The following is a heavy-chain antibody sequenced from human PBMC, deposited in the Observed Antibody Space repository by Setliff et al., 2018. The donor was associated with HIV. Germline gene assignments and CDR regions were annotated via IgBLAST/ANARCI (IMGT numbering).Heavy chain of an antibody. J-gene: IGHJ3*02. CDR1: GVTFSTYG. CDR3: ASTSSSWFDAFDI. D-gene: IGHD6-13*01. Sequence: ASVKVSCKASGVTFSTYGITWVRQAPGQGLQWVGGIIPFLNLTHYAQQFRGRLTITADKSTTTAYMELSSLRSEDTAVYYCASTSSSWFDAFDIWGQGTMVTVSS. V-gene: IGHV1-69*10. CDR2: IIPFLNLT.